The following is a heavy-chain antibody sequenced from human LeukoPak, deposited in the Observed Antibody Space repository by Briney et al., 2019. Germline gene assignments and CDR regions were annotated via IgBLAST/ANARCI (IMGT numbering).Heavy chain of an antibody. CDR2: IYHSGST. V-gene: IGHV4-30-2*01. J-gene: IGHJ6*02. CDR1: GGSISSGGYS. CDR3: ARKRGYYYGMDV. Sequence: SETLSLTCAVSGGSISSGGYSWSWIRQPPGTGLEWIGYIYHSGSTYYNPSLKSRVTISVDRSKNQFSLKLSSVTAADTAVYYCARKRGYYYGMDVWGQGTTVTVSS.